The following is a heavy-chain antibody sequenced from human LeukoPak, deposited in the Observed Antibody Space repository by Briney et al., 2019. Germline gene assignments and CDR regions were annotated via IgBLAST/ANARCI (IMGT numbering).Heavy chain of an antibody. D-gene: IGHD2-2*01. J-gene: IGHJ4*02. CDR3: ARVLRFTQLFDY. CDR1: GGSFSGYY. V-gene: IGHV4-34*01. Sequence: SETLSLTCAVYGGSFSGYYWSWIRQPPGKGLEWIGEINHSGSTNYNPSLKSRVTILVDTSKNHLSLKLSSVTAADTAVYYCARVLRFTQLFDYWGQGTLVTVSS. CDR2: INHSGST.